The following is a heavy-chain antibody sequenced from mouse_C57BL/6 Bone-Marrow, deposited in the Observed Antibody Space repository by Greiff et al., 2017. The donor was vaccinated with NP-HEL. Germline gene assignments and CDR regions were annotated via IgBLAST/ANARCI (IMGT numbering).Heavy chain of an antibody. CDR3: TALSYAMDY. CDR1: GFTFSNYW. J-gene: IGHJ4*01. V-gene: IGHV6-3*01. CDR2: IRLKSDNYAT. Sequence: EVKLVESGGGLVQPGGSMKLSCVASGFTFSNYWMNWVRQSPEKVLEWVAQIRLKSDNYATHYAESVKGRFTISRDDSKSSVYLQMNNLRAEDTGIYYCTALSYAMDYWGQGTSVTVSS.